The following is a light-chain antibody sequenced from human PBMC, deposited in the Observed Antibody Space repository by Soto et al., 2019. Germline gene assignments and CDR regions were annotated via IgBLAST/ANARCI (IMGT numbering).Light chain of an antibody. J-gene: IGLJ3*02. CDR1: SSDVGGYNY. CDR3: GSYTGSTTLGV. Sequence: QSALTQPASVSGSPGHSITISCTGTSSDVGGYNYVSWYQQHPGKAPKLMIYDASSRPSGVSDRFSGSKSGNTASLTISGLQPEDEADYYCGSYTGSTTLGVFGGGTQLTVL. CDR2: DAS. V-gene: IGLV2-14*03.